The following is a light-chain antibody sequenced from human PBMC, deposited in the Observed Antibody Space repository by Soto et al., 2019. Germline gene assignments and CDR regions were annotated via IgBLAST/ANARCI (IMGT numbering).Light chain of an antibody. CDR2: AAS. CDR1: QGISSY. Sequence: AIRMTQSPSSLSASTGDRVTITCRASQGISSYLAWYQQKPGKAPKLLIYAASTLQSGVPSRFSGSGSGTDLTLTISCLQSEDFATYYCQQYYSYPFTFGPETKVDIK. CDR3: QQYYSYPFT. J-gene: IGKJ3*01. V-gene: IGKV1-8*01.